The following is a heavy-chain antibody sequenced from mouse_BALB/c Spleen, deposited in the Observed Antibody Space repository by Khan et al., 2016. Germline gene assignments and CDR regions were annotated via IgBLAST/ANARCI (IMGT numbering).Heavy chain of an antibody. CDR2: ISSGSSAI. CDR3: GRGDY. Sequence: EVELVESGGGLVQPGGSRKLSCAASGFTFSSFGMHWVRQAPEKGLEWVAFISSGSSAIYYSDTVKGRFTISRDNPKNTLFLQMTSLRSEDTAMYYCGRGDYWGQGTTLTVSS. J-gene: IGHJ2*01. V-gene: IGHV5-17*02. CDR1: GFTFSSFG.